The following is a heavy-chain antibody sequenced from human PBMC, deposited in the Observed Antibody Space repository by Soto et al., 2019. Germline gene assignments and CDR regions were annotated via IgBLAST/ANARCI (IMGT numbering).Heavy chain of an antibody. J-gene: IGHJ4*02. CDR2: ISAYNGNT. V-gene: IGHV1-18*01. CDR3: ARDRATGYSLIYYFDY. CDR1: GYTFASYG. D-gene: IGHD5-18*01. Sequence: GASVKVSCKASGYTFASYGSSWVRQAPGQGLEWMGWISAYNGNTNYAQKLQGRVTMTTDTSTSTAYMELRSLRSDDTAVYYCARDRATGYSLIYYFDYWGQGTLVTVSS.